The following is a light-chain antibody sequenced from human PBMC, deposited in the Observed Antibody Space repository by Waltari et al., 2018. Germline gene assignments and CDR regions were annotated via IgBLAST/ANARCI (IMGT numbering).Light chain of an antibody. J-gene: IGLJ2*01. Sequence: SYELTQPPSVSVSPGQTSSITCSGDQLGNKNFSWYQQKPGQSPVLIIYQDTKRPSGIPERLSGSNSGNTATLTISGTQVMDEGDYYCQAWDTISAGLGGGTKLTVL. CDR3: QAWDTISAG. CDR1: QLGNKN. V-gene: IGLV3-1*01. CDR2: QDT.